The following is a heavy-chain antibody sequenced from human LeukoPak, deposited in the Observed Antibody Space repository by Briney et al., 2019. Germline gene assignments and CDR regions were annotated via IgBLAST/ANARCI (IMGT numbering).Heavy chain of an antibody. CDR1: GFRFDDYG. CDR2: ISWSGTTT. Sequence: QSGGSLRLSCVVSGFRFDDYGMHWVRQAPGKGLEWVSGISWSGTTTGYADSVKGRFTISRDSAKNSLYLQLDSLRVEDTALYYCAKDESTGGFAPGYFYGMGVWGQGTTVTVSS. D-gene: IGHD3-16*01. J-gene: IGHJ6*02. V-gene: IGHV3-9*01. CDR3: AKDESTGGFAPGYFYGMGV.